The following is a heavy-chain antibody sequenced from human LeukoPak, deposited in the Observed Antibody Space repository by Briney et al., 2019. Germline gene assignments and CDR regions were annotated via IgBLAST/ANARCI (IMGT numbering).Heavy chain of an antibody. J-gene: IGHJ4*02. Sequence: SVKVSCKASGGTFSSYAISWVRQAPGQGLEWMGRIIPIFGTANYAQKFQGRVTITTDESTSTAYMELGSLRSEDTAVYYCATSRTSYGVGFDYWGQGTLVTVSS. CDR1: GGTFSSYA. V-gene: IGHV1-69*05. CDR3: ATSRTSYGVGFDY. CDR2: IIPIFGTA. D-gene: IGHD4-17*01.